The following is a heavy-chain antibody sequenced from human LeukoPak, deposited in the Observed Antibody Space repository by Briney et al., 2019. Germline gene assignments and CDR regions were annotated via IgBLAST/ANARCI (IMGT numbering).Heavy chain of an antibody. CDR1: GFTFDDYA. CDR2: IYHSGST. D-gene: IGHD1-1*01. Sequence: LRLSCAASGFTFDDYAMHWVRQAPGKGLEWIGYIYHSGSTYYNPSLKSRVTISVDRSKNQFSLKLSSVTAADTAVYYCAGGMEIAFDIWGQGTMVTVSS. V-gene: IGHV4-30-2*01. CDR3: AGGMEIAFDI. J-gene: IGHJ3*02.